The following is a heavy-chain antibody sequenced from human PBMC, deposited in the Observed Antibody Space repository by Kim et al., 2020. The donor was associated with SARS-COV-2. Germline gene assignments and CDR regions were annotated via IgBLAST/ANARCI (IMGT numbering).Heavy chain of an antibody. J-gene: IGHJ6*02. D-gene: IGHD3-10*01. V-gene: IGHV3-21*01. Sequence: VKGRFTISRDNAKNSLYLQMNSLRAEDTAVYYCALNYYGSGSDYYYGMDVWGQGTTVTVSS. CDR3: ALNYYGSGSDYYYGMDV.